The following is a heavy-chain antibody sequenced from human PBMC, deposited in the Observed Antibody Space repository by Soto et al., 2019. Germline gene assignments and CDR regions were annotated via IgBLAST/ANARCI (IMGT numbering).Heavy chain of an antibody. CDR1: GGTFSSYA. V-gene: IGHV1-69*13. Sequence: SVKVSCKASGGTFSSYAISWVRQAPGQGLEWMGGIIPIFGTANYAQKFQGRVTITADESTSTAYMELSSLRSEDTAVYYCARIHCSGGSCGWFDPWGQGTLVTVSS. CDR3: ARIHCSGGSCGWFDP. CDR2: IIPIFGTA. J-gene: IGHJ5*02. D-gene: IGHD2-15*01.